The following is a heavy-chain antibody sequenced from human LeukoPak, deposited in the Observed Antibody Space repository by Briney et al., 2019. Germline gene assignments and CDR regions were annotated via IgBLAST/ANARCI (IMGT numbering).Heavy chain of an antibody. D-gene: IGHD2-2*01. J-gene: IGHJ6*02. CDR3: ARVVPAATSPTGLNNPQVTYYYYGMDV. CDR1: GGSISSYY. V-gene: IGHV4-59*01. Sequence: PSETLSLTCTVSGGSISSYYWSWIRQPPGKGLEWIGYIYYSGSTNYNPSLKSRVTISVDTSKNQFSLKLSSVTAADTAVYYCARVVPAATSPTGLNNPQVTYYYYGMDVWGQGATVTVSS. CDR2: IYYSGST.